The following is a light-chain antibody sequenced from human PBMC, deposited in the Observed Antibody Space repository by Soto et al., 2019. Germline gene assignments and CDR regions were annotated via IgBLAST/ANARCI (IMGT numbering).Light chain of an antibody. CDR2: DVS. Sequence: QSALTQPASVSGSPGQSITISYTGTGSEVGGYNYVSWYQQHPGKAPKVMIYDVSNRPSGVSNRFSGSKSGNTASLTISGLQAEDEADYYCSSYTSASTPLVFGGGTKLTVL. CDR3: SSYTSASTPLV. J-gene: IGLJ2*01. CDR1: GSEVGGYNY. V-gene: IGLV2-14*01.